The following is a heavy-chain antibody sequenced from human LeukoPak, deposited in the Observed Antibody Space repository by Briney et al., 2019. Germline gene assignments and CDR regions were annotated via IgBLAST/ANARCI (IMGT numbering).Heavy chain of an antibody. CDR3: ARAPHYYDSSGYYRNKWYFDL. D-gene: IGHD3-22*01. CDR1: GGTFSSYA. V-gene: IGHV1-69*13. Sequence: SVKVSCKASGGTFSSYAISWVRQAPGQGLEWMGGIIPIFGTANYAQKFQGRVTITADESTSTAYMELSSLRSEDTVVYYCARAPHYYDSSGYYRNKWYFDLWGRGTLVTVSS. J-gene: IGHJ2*01. CDR2: IIPIFGTA.